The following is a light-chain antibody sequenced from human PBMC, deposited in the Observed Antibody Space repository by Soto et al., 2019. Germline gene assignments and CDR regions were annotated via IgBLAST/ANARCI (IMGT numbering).Light chain of an antibody. J-gene: IGKJ1*01. CDR1: QTISNNY. CDR2: AAS. CDR3: QKYGTSPPT. Sequence: EIVLTQSPGTLSLSPGEGATLSCRASQTISNNYLAWYQHKPGPAPRLLIYAASTRASGIPDRFSGSGSGADFHLTVNRLEPEDFAVYYCQKYGTSPPTFGQGTKVEI. V-gene: IGKV3-20*01.